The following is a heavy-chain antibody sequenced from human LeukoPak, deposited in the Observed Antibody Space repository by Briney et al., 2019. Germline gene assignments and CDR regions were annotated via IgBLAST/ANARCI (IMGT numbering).Heavy chain of an antibody. CDR3: ARLVRLQGTGLDY. Sequence: GASGKVSCKASGYTFTGYYMHWVRQAPGQGLEWMGGIIPIFGTANYAQKFQGRVTITADESTSTAYMELSSLRSEDTAVYYCARLVRLQGTGLDYWGQGTLVTVSS. CDR2: IIPIFGTA. V-gene: IGHV1-69*13. J-gene: IGHJ4*02. CDR1: GYTFTGYY. D-gene: IGHD5-24*01.